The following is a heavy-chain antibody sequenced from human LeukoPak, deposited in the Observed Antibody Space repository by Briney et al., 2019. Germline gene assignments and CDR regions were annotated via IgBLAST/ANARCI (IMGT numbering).Heavy chain of an antibody. CDR1: GGTFSSYA. D-gene: IGHD6-13*01. V-gene: IGHV1-69*05. J-gene: IGHJ6*03. CDR2: IIPIFGTA. Sequence: ASVTVSCKASGGTFSSYAISWVRQAPGQGLEWMGRIIPIFGTANYAQKFQGRVTITTDESTSTAYMELSSLRSEDRAVYYCARDGIAGKDYYYYMDVWGKGTTVTVSS. CDR3: ARDGIAGKDYYYYMDV.